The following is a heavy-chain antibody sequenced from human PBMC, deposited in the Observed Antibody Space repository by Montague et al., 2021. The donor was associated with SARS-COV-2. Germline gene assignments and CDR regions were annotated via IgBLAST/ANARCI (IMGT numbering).Heavy chain of an antibody. J-gene: IGHJ4*02. CDR1: GGSISSSSYY. D-gene: IGHD2-15*01. CDR2: MYYSGXT. CDR3: ARLASGWWELTLDY. V-gene: IGHV4-39*01. Sequence: SETLSLTCTVSGGSISSSSYYWGWIRQPPGKGLEWIGSMYYSGXTXYXXXXKXRVTISVDTSKNQFSLKLSSVTAADTAVYYCARLASGWWELTLDYWGQGTLVTVSS.